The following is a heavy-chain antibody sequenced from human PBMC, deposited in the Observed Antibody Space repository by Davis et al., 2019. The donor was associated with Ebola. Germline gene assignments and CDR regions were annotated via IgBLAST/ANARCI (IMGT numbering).Heavy chain of an antibody. D-gene: IGHD2-2*01. V-gene: IGHV3-7*01. J-gene: IGHJ6*02. CDR3: ARQLPYYSYGMDV. CDR2: IKQDGSEK. CDR1: GFTFSSYW. Sequence: GGSLRLSCAASGFTFSSYWMSWVRQAPGKGLEWVANIKQDGSEKYYVDSVKGRFTISRDNAKNSLYLQMNSLRAEDTAVYYCARQLPYYSYGMDVWGQGTTVTVSS.